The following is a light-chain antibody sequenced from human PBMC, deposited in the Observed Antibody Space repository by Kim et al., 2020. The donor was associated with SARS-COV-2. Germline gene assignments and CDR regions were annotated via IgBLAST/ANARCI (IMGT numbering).Light chain of an antibody. V-gene: IGKV1-27*01. CDR3: QQYDNAPWT. CDR1: QVIAHY. CDR2: ATS. J-gene: IGKJ1*01. Sequence: ASVGDRVTITCRASQVIAHYLAWYQQKPGRVPKLLISATSALQSGVPSRCSGSGSGTDFTLTISSFQPDDFATYYCQQYDNAPWTFGQGTKVDIK.